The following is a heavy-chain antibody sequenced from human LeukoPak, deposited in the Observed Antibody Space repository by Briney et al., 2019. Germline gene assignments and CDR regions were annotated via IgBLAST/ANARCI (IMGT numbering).Heavy chain of an antibody. CDR3: AKDLQQWLFDY. J-gene: IGHJ4*02. V-gene: IGHV3-23*01. Sequence: PGGSVRLSCAASGFTFSSYGMSWVRQAPGKGLEWVSAISGSGGSTYYTDSVKGRFTISRDNSKNTLYLQMNSLRAEDTAVYYCAKDLQQWLFDYWGQGTLVTVSS. CDR2: ISGSGGST. CDR1: GFTFSSYG. D-gene: IGHD6-19*01.